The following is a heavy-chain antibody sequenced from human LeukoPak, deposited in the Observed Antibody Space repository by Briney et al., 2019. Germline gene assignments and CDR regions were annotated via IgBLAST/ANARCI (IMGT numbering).Heavy chain of an antibody. Sequence: ASVKVSCKASGYTFTGYYMRWVRQAPGQGLEWMGWINPNSGGTNYAQKFQGRVTMTRDTSISTAYMELSRLRSDDTAVYYCASLLVLMVYGPGRLSQNDYWGQGTLVTVSS. V-gene: IGHV1-2*02. CDR1: GYTFTGYY. D-gene: IGHD2-8*01. CDR2: INPNSGGT. CDR3: ASLLVLMVYGPGRLSQNDY. J-gene: IGHJ4*02.